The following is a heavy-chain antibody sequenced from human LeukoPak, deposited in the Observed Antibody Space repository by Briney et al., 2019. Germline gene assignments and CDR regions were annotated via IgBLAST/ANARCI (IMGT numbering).Heavy chain of an antibody. V-gene: IGHV3-7*03. CDR3: AVQRTLWQQVLDH. Sequence: PGGSLRLSCAASGFTFSSYWMSWVRQAPGKGLEWVANIKQDGSEKYYVDSVKGRFTISRDNAKNSLYLQMNSLRAEDTAVYYCAVQRTLWQQVLDHWGQGTLVTVSS. J-gene: IGHJ4*02. CDR2: IKQDGSEK. CDR1: GFTFSSYW. D-gene: IGHD6-13*01.